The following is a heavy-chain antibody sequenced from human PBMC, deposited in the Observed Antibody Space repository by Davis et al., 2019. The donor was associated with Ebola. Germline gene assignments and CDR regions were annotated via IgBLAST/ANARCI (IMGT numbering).Heavy chain of an antibody. CDR2: VTSSGGST. V-gene: IGHV3-23*01. CDR3: AKGGSGWPSDYSYGLGV. Sequence: PGGSLRLSCAASGFTFGSYAMTWARQVPGKGLEWVSAVTSSGGSTYYGDSVKGRFTISRDNSKNTLYLQMNSLRVDDTAVYYCAKGGSGWPSDYSYGLGVWGKGTTVTVSS. CDR1: GFTFGSYA. D-gene: IGHD6-19*01. J-gene: IGHJ6*04.